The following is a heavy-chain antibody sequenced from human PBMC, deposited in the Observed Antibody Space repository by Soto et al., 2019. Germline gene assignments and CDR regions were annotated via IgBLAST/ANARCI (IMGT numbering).Heavy chain of an antibody. CDR2: TYYRSKWYN. Sequence: PSQNLYLTCPISGDIVPSNSASWTWIRQSPSIGLVWLGRTYYRSKWYNDYALSVKSRITINPDTSKNQFSLQLNSVAPEDTAVYYCARGHCSSGCRIDYWGQGTLVTVSS. V-gene: IGHV6-1*01. J-gene: IGHJ4*02. CDR1: GDIVPSNSAS. D-gene: IGHD2-2*01. CDR3: ARGHCSSGCRIDY.